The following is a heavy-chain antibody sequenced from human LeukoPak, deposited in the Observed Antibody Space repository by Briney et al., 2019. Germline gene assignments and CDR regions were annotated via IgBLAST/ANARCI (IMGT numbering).Heavy chain of an antibody. CDR2: INHSGST. CDR3: ARHRGLRLIGGDYYFDY. Sequence: SETLSLTCAVYGGSFSGYYWSWIRQPPGKGLEWIGEINHSGSTNYNPSLKSRVTISVDTSKNQFSLKLSSVTAADTAVYYCARHRGLRLIGGDYYFDYWGQGTLVTVSS. CDR1: GGSFSGYY. J-gene: IGHJ4*02. D-gene: IGHD5-12*01. V-gene: IGHV4-34*01.